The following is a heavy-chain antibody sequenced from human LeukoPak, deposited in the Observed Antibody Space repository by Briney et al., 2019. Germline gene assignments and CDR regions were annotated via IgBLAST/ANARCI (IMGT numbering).Heavy chain of an antibody. D-gene: IGHD1-26*01. CDR1: GYTFDVYY. CDR3: ARDSGGHGDY. J-gene: IGHJ4*02. CDR2: ISAYNGKA. Sequence: GASVKVSCKASGYTFDVYYIHWVRQAPGQGLEWMGWISAYNGKAAYAQRFLGRVTMTTDTSKSTAYMELGSLRTDDTAVYYCARDSGGHGDYWGQGTLVAVSS. V-gene: IGHV1-18*01.